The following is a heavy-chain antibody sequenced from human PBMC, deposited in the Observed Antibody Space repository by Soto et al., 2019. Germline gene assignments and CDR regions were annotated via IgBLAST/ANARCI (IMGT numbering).Heavy chain of an antibody. CDR3: ARGGSGSGSYLYYGMDV. J-gene: IGHJ6*02. CDR2: IYYSGST. CDR1: GDCVSSGKYY. D-gene: IGHD3-10*01. Sequence: PSETLALTCTVSGDCVSSGKYYGRWIRQHPGKGLQWIGDIYYSGSTNYNPSLKSRVTISVDTSKNQFSLKVSSVTAADTAVYYCARGGSGSGSYLYYGMDVWGQGTTVTVSS. V-gene: IGHV4-61*01.